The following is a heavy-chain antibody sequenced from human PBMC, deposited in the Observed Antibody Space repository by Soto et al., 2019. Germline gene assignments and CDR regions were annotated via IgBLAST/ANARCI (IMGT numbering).Heavy chain of an antibody. V-gene: IGHV1-69*06. D-gene: IGHD4-4*01. Sequence: QVQLVQSGAEVKKPGSSVKVSCKASGGTFSSYAISWVRQAPGQGLEWMGGIIPIFGTANYAQKFQGRVTITADKSTSTAHMELSSLRSEDTAVYYCARETLTTVTTRSWFDPWGQGTLVTVSS. J-gene: IGHJ5*02. CDR1: GGTFSSYA. CDR2: IIPIFGTA. CDR3: ARETLTTVTTRSWFDP.